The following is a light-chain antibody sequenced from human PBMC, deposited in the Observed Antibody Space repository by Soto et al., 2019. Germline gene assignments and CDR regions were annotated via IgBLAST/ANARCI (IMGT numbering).Light chain of an antibody. CDR1: SSGFGGDIY. J-gene: IGLJ1*01. CDR2: EVS. Sequence: HSALTQPASVSWSPGQSITISCTGTSSGFGGDIYVSWYQQHPGKAPKLMIYEVSNRPSGVSNRFSGSKSGNTASLTISGLQAEDEADYYCSSYSTSSFYVFGTGTKVTAL. V-gene: IGLV2-14*01. CDR3: SSYSTSSFYV.